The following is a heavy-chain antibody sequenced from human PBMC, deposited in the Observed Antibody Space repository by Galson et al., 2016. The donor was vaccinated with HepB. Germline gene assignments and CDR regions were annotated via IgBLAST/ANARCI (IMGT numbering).Heavy chain of an antibody. J-gene: IGHJ4*02. CDR2: TSGSGKTM. CDR1: GFTFSDYY. V-gene: IGHV3-11*01. Sequence: SLRLSCAASGFTFSDYYMSWVRQAPGKGLEWVSYTSGSGKTMYYADSVRGRFTISRDNTKNSLFLQMNSLRAEDTAVYYCARSGGEGVNYWGQGTPVTVSS. D-gene: IGHD3-10*01. CDR3: ARSGGEGVNY.